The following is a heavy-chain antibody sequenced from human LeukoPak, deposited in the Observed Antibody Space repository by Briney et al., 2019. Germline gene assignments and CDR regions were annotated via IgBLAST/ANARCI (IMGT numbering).Heavy chain of an antibody. D-gene: IGHD1-26*01. J-gene: IGHJ4*02. CDR3: ARNDRGRPADY. V-gene: IGHV4-39*01. CDR1: GGSISDSPYY. CDR2: MHYSGTT. Sequence: PSETLSLTCNVSGGSISDSPYYWGWIRQPPGKGLEWIVSMHYSGTTYHNPSLRSRVTISLDTSKNQFSLRLISVTAADTAVYYCARNDRGRPADYWGQGTLVTVSS.